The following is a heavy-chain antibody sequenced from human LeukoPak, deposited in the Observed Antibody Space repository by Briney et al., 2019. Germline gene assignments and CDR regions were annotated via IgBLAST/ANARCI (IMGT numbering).Heavy chain of an antibody. D-gene: IGHD2-15*01. CDR2: ISYDGSNK. CDR3: ARGGGLAAFDY. V-gene: IGHV3-30-3*01. J-gene: IGHJ4*02. Sequence: SCKASGYTFSSYYMHWVRQAPGKGLEWVAVISYDGSNKYYADSVKGRFTISRDNSKNTLYLQMNSLRAEDTAVYYCARGGGLAAFDYWGQGTLVTVSS. CDR1: GYTFSSYY.